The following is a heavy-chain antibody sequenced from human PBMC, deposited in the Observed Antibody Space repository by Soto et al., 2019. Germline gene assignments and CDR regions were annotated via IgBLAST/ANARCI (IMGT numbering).Heavy chain of an antibody. Sequence: GASVKVSCKTSGYTFNSYGISWVRQAPGQGLEWMGWISAYNGNTNYAQKLQGRVTMTTDTSTSTAYMELRSLRSDDTAVYYCASGWFGGFLYYFDYWGQGPLVTVSS. CDR2: ISAYNGNT. CDR1: GYTFNSYG. D-gene: IGHD3-10*01. CDR3: ASGWFGGFLYYFDY. J-gene: IGHJ4*02. V-gene: IGHV1-18*01.